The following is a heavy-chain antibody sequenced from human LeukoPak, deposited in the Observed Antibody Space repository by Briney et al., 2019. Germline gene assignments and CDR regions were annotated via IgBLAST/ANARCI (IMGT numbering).Heavy chain of an antibody. V-gene: IGHV1-2*02. CDR2: INPNTGGT. CDR3: ARDGKLRFLEWPEAEYFQH. CDR1: GYTFTAYY. J-gene: IGHJ1*01. Sequence: ASVKVSCKASGYTFTAYYMHWVRQAPGQGLEWMGWINPNTGGTSYAQKFQDRVTMTRDASISTAYMEMNRLGSDDTAVYYCARDGKLRFLEWPEAEYFQHWGQGTLVTVSS. D-gene: IGHD3-3*01.